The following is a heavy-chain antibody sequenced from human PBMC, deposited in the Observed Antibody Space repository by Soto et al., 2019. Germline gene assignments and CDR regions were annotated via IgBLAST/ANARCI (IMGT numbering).Heavy chain of an antibody. D-gene: IGHD3-10*01. J-gene: IGHJ5*02. CDR3: ARHGITMVRGVIITAGWFDP. V-gene: IGHV4-39*01. CDR2: IYYSGST. Sequence: QLQLQESGPGLVKPSETLSLTCTVCGGSISSSSYYWGWIRQPPGKGLEWIASIYYSGSTYYNPSLKTRVTTSVDTSKNQFSLKLSSVTAADTAVYYCARHGITMVRGVIITAGWFDPWGQGTLVTVSS. CDR1: GGSISSSSYY.